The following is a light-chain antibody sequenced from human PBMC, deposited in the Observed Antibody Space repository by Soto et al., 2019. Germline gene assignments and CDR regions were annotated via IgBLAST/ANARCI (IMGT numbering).Light chain of an antibody. Sequence: QSVLTHPRSMSPTPGHKLTIPCSVNSSNLGYYYVSWYQQFPGTAPRLLIYDSNNRPSAMPDRFSGSKSGTSVTLDITVLKPGDEADYYCRVWDSSVTTSLLGTGNKVSGL. CDR3: RVWDSSVTTSL. V-gene: IGLV1-51*01. CDR2: DSN. J-gene: IGLJ1*01. CDR1: SSNLGYYY.